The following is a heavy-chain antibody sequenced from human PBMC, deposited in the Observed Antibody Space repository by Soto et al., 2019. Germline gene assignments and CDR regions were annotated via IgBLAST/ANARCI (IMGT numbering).Heavy chain of an antibody. J-gene: IGHJ3*02. Sequence: PGGSPRLSCASSGFTFSTYAMSWVRQAPGKGLEWVSAISGSGATTYYADSVKGRLTISRDNSINRLYLQINSLRAEDTAVYYCATIAVPPAFDILGQGTMVTDSS. CDR3: ATIAVPPAFDI. V-gene: IGHV3-23*01. D-gene: IGHD2-2*01. CDR2: ISGSGATT. CDR1: GFTFSTYA.